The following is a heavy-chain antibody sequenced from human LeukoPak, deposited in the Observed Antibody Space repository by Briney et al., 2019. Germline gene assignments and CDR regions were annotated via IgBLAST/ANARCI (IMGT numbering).Heavy chain of an antibody. J-gene: IGHJ4*02. CDR3: ARYCSGGSCYLDY. D-gene: IGHD2-15*01. V-gene: IGHV1-2*02. CDR1: GYTFTGYY. CDR2: INPNSGGT. Sequence: ASVKVSCKASGYTFTGYYMHWVRQAPGHGLEWMGWINPNSGGTNYAQKFQGRVTMTRDTSISTAYMELSRLRSDDTAVYYCARYCSGGSCYLDYWGQGTLVTVSS.